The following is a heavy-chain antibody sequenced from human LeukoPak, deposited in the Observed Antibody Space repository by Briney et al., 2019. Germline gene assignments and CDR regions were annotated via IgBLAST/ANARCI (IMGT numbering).Heavy chain of an antibody. CDR3: ARPNTRGANELFHQ. J-gene: IGHJ4*02. D-gene: IGHD4/OR15-4a*01. CDR1: GYSFATYW. Sequence: GGSLKISCKGSGYSFATYWIGGVRQMPAKGLEWMGIIYPADSDTRYSPSFLGQVIISADKYISTAHQQWSNLQASDTAMYYCARPNTRGANELFHQWGQGTLVTVSS. CDR2: IYPADSDT. V-gene: IGHV5-51*01.